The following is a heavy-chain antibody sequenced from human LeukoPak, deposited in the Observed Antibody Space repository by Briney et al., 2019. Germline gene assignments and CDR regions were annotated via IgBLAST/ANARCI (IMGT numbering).Heavy chain of an antibody. J-gene: IGHJ4*02. CDR3: VRQDCSGGSCYLDY. V-gene: IGHV3-30*04. D-gene: IGHD2-15*01. CDR1: RFIFNNYA. CDR2: ISYHGRDQ. Sequence: GGSLRLSCAASRFIFNNYAMHWVRQAPGKGPDWVAVISYHGRDQFYADSVKGRFTISRDSSKNTLYLQMNSLRTEDTAVYYCVRQDCSGGSCYLDYWGQGTLVTVSS.